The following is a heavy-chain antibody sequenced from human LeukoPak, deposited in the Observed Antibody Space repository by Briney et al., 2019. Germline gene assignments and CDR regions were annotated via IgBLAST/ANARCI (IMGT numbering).Heavy chain of an antibody. CDR3: AKDGKPQIDFFMTTVTTGGFDY. V-gene: IGHV3-30*18. CDR1: GFTFDDYA. Sequence: PGGSLRLSCAASGFTFDDYAMNWVRQAPGKGLEWVAVISYDGSNKYYADSVKGRFTISRDNSKNTLYLQMNSLRAEDTAVYYCAKDGKPQIDFFMTTVTTGGFDYWGQGTLVTVSS. J-gene: IGHJ4*02. CDR2: ISYDGSNK. D-gene: IGHD4-17*01.